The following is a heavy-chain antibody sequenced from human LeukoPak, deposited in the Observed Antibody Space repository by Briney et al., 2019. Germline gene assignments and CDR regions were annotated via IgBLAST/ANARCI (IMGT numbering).Heavy chain of an antibody. CDR2: ISYDGSNK. D-gene: IGHD3-10*01. CDR1: GFTFSSYG. CDR3: AKDPLWFGELPLGYFDY. J-gene: IGHJ4*02. Sequence: GGSLRLSCAASGFTFSSYGMHWVRQAPGKGLEWVAVISYDGSNKYYADSVKGRFTISRDNSKNTLYLQMNSLRAEDTAVYYCAKDPLWFGELPLGYFDYWGQGTLVTVSS. V-gene: IGHV3-30*18.